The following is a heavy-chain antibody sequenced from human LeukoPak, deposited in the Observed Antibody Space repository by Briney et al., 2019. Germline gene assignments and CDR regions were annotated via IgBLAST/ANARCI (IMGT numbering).Heavy chain of an antibody. CDR2: ISYDGSNK. CDR3: AKDRAWLQFWS. D-gene: IGHD5-18*01. J-gene: IGHJ4*02. V-gene: IGHV3-30*18. CDR1: GFTFSRYG. Sequence: PGGSLRLSCAASGFTFSRYGMHWVRQAPGKGLEWVAVISYDGSNKYYADSVKGRFTISRDNSKNTLYLQMNSLRAEDTAVFYCAKDRAWLQFWSWGQGTLVTVSS.